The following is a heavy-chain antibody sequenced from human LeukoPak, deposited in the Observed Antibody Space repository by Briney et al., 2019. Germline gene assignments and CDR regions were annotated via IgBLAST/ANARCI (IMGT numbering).Heavy chain of an antibody. CDR1: GGSFSGYY. J-gene: IGHJ4*02. CDR2: INHSGST. D-gene: IGHD3-9*01. CDR3: ARQGYDILTGYSHFDY. Sequence: PSETLSLTCAVYGGSFSGYYWSWIRQPPGKGLEWIGEINHSGSTNYNPSLKSRVTISVDTSKNQFSLKLSSVTAADTAVYYCARQGYDILTGYSHFDYWGQGTLVTVSS. V-gene: IGHV4-34*01.